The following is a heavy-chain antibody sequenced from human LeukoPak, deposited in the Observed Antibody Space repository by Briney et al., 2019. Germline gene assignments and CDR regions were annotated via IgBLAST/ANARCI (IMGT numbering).Heavy chain of an antibody. CDR2: ITSSSRYI. CDR1: GLPFSTYD. CDR3: VRIYSSNGYGSGYFDH. Sequence: NPGESLTLSCAVSGLPFSTYDMNWVRQAPAKGLGWVCSITSSSRYIYQSDSVKGRFPLTRGNATNSLFLQMNSLRAEDTAVYYCVRIYSSNGYGSGYFDHWGQGTRVTVSS. V-gene: IGHV3-21*01. D-gene: IGHD3-10*01. J-gene: IGHJ4*02.